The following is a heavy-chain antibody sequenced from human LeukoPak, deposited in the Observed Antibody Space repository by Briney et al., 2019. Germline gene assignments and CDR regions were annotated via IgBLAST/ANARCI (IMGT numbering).Heavy chain of an antibody. CDR2: INPNRGNT. D-gene: IGHD4-17*01. V-gene: IGHV1-8*01. Sequence: ASVKVSCKASGYTFTNYDIHWVRQATGQGPEWVAWINPNRGNTASAKKFQGRITVSRNTSTSTTYMELSSLRSDDTAVYYCARGLFVDYEKYDTFDIWGQGTKVTVAS. CDR1: GYTFTNYD. J-gene: IGHJ3*02. CDR3: ARGLFVDYEKYDTFDI.